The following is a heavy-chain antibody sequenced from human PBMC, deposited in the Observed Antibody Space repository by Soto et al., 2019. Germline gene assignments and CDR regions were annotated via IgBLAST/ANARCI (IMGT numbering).Heavy chain of an antibody. V-gene: IGHV3-30*18. CDR3: AKERGGLSSSWYGSGMDV. J-gene: IGHJ6*02. D-gene: IGHD6-13*01. CDR1: GFTFSSYG. Sequence: QVQLVESGGGVVQPGRSLRLSCAASGFTFSSYGMHWVRQAPGKGLEWVAVISYDGSNKYYADSVKGRFTISRDNSKNTLYLKMNSLRAEDTAVYYCAKERGGLSSSWYGSGMDVWGQGTTVTVSS. CDR2: ISYDGSNK.